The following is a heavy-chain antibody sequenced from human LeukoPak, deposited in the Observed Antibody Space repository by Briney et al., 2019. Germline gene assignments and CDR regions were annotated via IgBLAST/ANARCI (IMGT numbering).Heavy chain of an antibody. V-gene: IGHV3-23*01. CDR1: GFTFSGYW. Sequence: GGSLRLSCAASGFTFSGYWMSWVRQAPGKGLEWVSGISGSAGRTYYTDSVKGRFTISRDNSKNTLYLQMNSLRVEDTAVYYCAKPGRGGAITMIRGVKGDYYYMDVWGKGTTVSISS. J-gene: IGHJ6*03. CDR2: ISGSAGRT. D-gene: IGHD3-10*01. CDR3: AKPGRGGAITMIRGVKGDYYYMDV.